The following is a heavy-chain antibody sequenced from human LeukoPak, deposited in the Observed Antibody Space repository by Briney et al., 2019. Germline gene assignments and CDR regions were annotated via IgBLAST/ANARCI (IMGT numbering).Heavy chain of an antibody. Sequence: PGGSLRLSCAASGFIFSSYAMHWVRQAPGKGLEWVAVIWYDGSNKYYADSVKGRFTISRDNSKNTLYLQMNSLRAEDTAVYYCARDKDYYFDYWGQGTLVTVSS. CDR1: GFIFSSYA. J-gene: IGHJ4*02. CDR2: IWYDGSNK. V-gene: IGHV3-33*08. CDR3: ARDKDYYFDY.